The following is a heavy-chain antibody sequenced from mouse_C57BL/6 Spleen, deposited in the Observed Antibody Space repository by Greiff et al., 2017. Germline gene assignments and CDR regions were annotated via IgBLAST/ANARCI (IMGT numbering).Heavy chain of an antibody. CDR2: IYPGSGST. D-gene: IGHD4-1*01. J-gene: IGHJ4*01. Sequence: QVQLKPPGAELVKPGASVKMSCKASGYTFTSYWITWVKQRPGQGLEWIGDIYPGSGSTNYNEKFKSKATLTVDTSSSTAYMQLSSLTSEDSAVYYCARFWDVGAMDYWGQGTSVTVSS. CDR3: ARFWDVGAMDY. V-gene: IGHV1-55*01. CDR1: GYTFTSYW.